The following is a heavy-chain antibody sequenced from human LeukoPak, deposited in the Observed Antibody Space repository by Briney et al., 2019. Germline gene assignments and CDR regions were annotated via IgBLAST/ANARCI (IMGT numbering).Heavy chain of an antibody. CDR3: ARRFSGWYPSWFDP. J-gene: IGHJ5*02. CDR1: GGSISSYY. V-gene: IGHV4-59*08. CDR2: IYYSGST. D-gene: IGHD6-19*01. Sequence: SETLSLTRTVSGGSISSYYWSWIRQPPGKGLEWIGYIYYSGSTNYNPSLKSRVTISVDTSKNQFSLKLSSVTAADTAVYYCARRFSGWYPSWFDPWGQGTLVTVSS.